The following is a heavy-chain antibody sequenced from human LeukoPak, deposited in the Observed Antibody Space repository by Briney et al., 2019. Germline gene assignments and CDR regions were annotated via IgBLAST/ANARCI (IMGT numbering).Heavy chain of an antibody. D-gene: IGHD2-2*01. CDR1: GFTFSSYW. Sequence: GGSLRLSCAASGFTFSSYWMHWVRQAPGKGLVWVSRINTDGSSTSYADSVKGRFTISRDNAKNTLYLQMNSLRAEDTAVYYCARDQGYCSSTSCLSNWFDPWGQGTLVTVSS. CDR2: INTDGSST. J-gene: IGHJ5*02. V-gene: IGHV3-74*01. CDR3: ARDQGYCSSTSCLSNWFDP.